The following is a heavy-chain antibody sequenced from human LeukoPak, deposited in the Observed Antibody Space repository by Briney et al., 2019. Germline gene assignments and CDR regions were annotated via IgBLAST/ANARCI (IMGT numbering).Heavy chain of an antibody. V-gene: IGHV4-38-2*02. J-gene: IGHJ4*02. CDR2: IYRSGST. CDR1: GYSISNGYY. Sequence: SETLSLTCTVSGYSISNGYYWDWIRQPPGRGLEWIGNIYRSGSTSYNPSLMSRVTISVDTSKNQFSLKVNSVTAADTAVYYCARRHSSGWFYYWGQGTLVTVSS. CDR3: ARRHSSGWFYY. D-gene: IGHD6-19*01.